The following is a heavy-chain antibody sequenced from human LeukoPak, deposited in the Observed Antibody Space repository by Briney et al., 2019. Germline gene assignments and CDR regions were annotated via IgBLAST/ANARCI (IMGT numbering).Heavy chain of an antibody. Sequence: GGSLRLSCAGFGFTFSNFWMSWVRQAPGKGLEYVASINEDGSQKSYADSVKGRFTISRDNAKNSLYLQMNSLRAEDTALYYCAKDINIGRYYYGSGRDPGDAFDIWGQGTMVTVSS. CDR2: INEDGSQK. CDR3: AKDINIGRYYYGSGRDPGDAFDI. J-gene: IGHJ3*02. V-gene: IGHV3-7*03. D-gene: IGHD3-10*01. CDR1: GFTFSNFW.